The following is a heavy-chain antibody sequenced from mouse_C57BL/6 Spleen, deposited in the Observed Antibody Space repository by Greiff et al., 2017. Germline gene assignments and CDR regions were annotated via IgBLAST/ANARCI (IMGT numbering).Heavy chain of an antibody. CDR2: ISSGSGST. Sequence: EVKLVESGGGLVKPGGSLKLSCAASGFTFSDYGMHWVRQAPEKGLEWVAYISSGSGSTYYADTVKGRFTISRDNAKNTLFLQMTSLRSEGTAMYDGATCGNGYYYAMDYWGQGTSVTVSS. J-gene: IGHJ4*01. CDR1: GFTFSDYG. V-gene: IGHV5-17*01. CDR3: ATCGNGYYYAMDY. D-gene: IGHD1-1*02.